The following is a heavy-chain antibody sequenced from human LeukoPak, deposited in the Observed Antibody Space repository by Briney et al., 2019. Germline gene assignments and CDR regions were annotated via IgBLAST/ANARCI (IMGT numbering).Heavy chain of an antibody. CDR2: LYPGVST. Sequence: PSETLSLTCTVSGGPIYSYYWSWIRQTAGKGLEWIGRLYPGVSTDYNPSLKSRVTMPVDTSKKQFALKLSAVTAADTAAYYCARLKFYDSTGYSPGHYMDVWGKGTTVRVSS. V-gene: IGHV4-4*07. CDR3: ARLKFYDSTGYSPGHYMDV. J-gene: IGHJ6*03. CDR1: GGPIYSYY. D-gene: IGHD3-22*01.